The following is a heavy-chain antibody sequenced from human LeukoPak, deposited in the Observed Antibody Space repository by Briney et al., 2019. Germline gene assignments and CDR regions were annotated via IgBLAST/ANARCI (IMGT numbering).Heavy chain of an antibody. Sequence: GASVKVSCKASGYTFTSYGISWVRQAPGQGLRWMGWISAYNGNTNYAQKLQGRVTMPTETSTSTAYMELRSLRSDDTAVYYCARGGVGRFLEWLWSGMDVWGQGTTVTVSS. J-gene: IGHJ6*02. CDR1: GYTFTSYG. D-gene: IGHD3-3*01. V-gene: IGHV1-18*01. CDR3: ARGGVGRFLEWLWSGMDV. CDR2: ISAYNGNT.